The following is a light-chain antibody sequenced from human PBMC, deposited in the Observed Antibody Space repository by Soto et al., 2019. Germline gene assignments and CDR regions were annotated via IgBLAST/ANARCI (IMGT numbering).Light chain of an antibody. J-gene: IGKJ1*01. CDR1: QGVRNS. V-gene: IGKV1-17*01. Sequence: DIQMTQSPSSLSASAGDSVTITCRASQGVRNSLDWYQQKPGKAPKRLIYEISSLQSGVPSRFSGSGSGTEFTLTISSLQPDDFATYYCQQYNSYSFGQGTKVDIK. CDR3: QQYNSYS. CDR2: EIS.